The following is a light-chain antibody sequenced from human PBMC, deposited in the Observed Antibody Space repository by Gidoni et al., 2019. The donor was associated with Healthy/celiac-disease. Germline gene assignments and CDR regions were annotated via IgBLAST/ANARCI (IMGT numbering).Light chain of an antibody. J-gene: IGLJ3*02. CDR2: SNN. CDR3: AAWDDSLNGWV. Sequence: QSVLTQPPSASGTPGQRVTISCPGSSSNIGSNTVNWYQQLPGTAPKLLIYSNNQRPSGVPDRFSGSKSGTSASLAISGLQSEDEADYYCAAWDDSLNGWVFGGGTKLTVL. V-gene: IGLV1-44*01. CDR1: SSNIGSNT.